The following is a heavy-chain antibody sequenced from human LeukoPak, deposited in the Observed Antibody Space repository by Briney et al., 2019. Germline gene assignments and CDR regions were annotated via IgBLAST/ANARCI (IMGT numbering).Heavy chain of an antibody. CDR3: ARGKRQRTYNWKLEVFDY. D-gene: IGHD1-20*01. CDR1: GYTFTGYY. CDR2: INPNSGGT. V-gene: IGHV1-2*06. Sequence: ASVKVPCKASGYTFTGYYMHWVRQAPGQGLEWMGRINPNSGGTNYAQKFQGRVTMTRDTSISTAYMELSRLRSDDTAVYYCARGKRQRTYNWKLEVFDYWGQGTLVTVSS. J-gene: IGHJ4*02.